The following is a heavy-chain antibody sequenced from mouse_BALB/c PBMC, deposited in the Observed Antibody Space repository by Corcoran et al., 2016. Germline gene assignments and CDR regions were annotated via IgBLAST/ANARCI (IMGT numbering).Heavy chain of an antibody. J-gene: IGHJ4*01. V-gene: IGHV1S136*01. CDR3: ARGRAYYGNLRAMDY. D-gene: IGHD2-10*01. CDR2: INPYNDGT. CDR1: GYTFTSYV. Sequence: EVQLQQSGPELVKPGASVKMSCKASGYTFTSYVMHWVKQKPGQGLEWIGYINPYNDGTKYNEKFKGKATLTSDKSSSTVYMELSSLTSEDSVVYYCARGRAYYGNLRAMDYWGQGTSVTVSS.